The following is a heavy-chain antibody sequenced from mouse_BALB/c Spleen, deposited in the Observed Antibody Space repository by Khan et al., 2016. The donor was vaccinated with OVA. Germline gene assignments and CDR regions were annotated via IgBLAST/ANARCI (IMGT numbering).Heavy chain of an antibody. Sequence: QVQLKESGGEVIRPGTSVKISCKASGYTFTNYWLGWVRQRPGHGPEWIGDIYPGGYFTIYNEQFKDKATLTVDTSSTTANMQLSSLTSEDSAVYFCARWATWYFDVWGAGTTVTVSS. CDR2: IYPGGYFT. CDR1: GYTFTNYW. J-gene: IGHJ1*01. CDR3: ARWATWYFDV. V-gene: IGHV1-63*02. D-gene: IGHD3-1*01.